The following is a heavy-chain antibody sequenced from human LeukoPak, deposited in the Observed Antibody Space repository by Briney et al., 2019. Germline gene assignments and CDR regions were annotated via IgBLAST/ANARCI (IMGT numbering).Heavy chain of an antibody. J-gene: IGHJ3*02. CDR2: INPSGGST. CDR1: GYTFTSYY. V-gene: IGHV1-46*01. Sequence: GASVKVSCKASGYTFTSYYMHWVRQAPGQGLEWMGIINPSGGSTSYAQKFQGRVTMTRDTSTSTVYMELSSLRSEDTAVYYCARPGWKYSYYDFWSGYATDDAFGIWGQGTMVTVSS. D-gene: IGHD3-3*01. CDR3: ARPGWKYSYYDFWSGYATDDAFGI.